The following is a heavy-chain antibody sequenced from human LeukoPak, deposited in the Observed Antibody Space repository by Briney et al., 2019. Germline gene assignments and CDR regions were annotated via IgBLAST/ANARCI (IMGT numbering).Heavy chain of an antibody. CDR3: AREGSSGYYPDY. V-gene: IGHV1-3*01. D-gene: IGHD3-22*01. CDR2: INAGNGNT. CDR1: GYTFTSYA. Sequence: ASVKVSCKASGYTFTSYAMHWVRQAPGQRLEWMGWINAGNGNTKYSQKFQGRVTMTRDTSTSTVYMELSSLRSEDTAVYYCAREGSSGYYPDYWGQGTLVTVSS. J-gene: IGHJ4*02.